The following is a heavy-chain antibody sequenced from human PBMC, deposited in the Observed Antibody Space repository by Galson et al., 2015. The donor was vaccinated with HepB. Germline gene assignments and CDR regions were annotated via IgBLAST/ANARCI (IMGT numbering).Heavy chain of an antibody. CDR1: GDSVSSKSAI. J-gene: IGHJ4*02. CDR2: TYYRSKWYF. V-gene: IGHV6-1*01. Sequence: CAISGDSVSSKSAIWNWIRQSPSRGLEWLGRTYYRSKWYFHYADSVRGRITINPDTSKNQFSLQLSSVTPEDTATYYCARLDPGGDSWLLNYFDYWGQGTLVTVSP. D-gene: IGHD6-13*01. CDR3: ARLDPGGDSWLLNYFDY.